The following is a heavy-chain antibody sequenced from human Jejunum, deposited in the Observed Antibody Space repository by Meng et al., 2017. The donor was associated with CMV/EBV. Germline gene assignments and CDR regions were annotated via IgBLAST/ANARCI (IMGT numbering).Heavy chain of an antibody. CDR1: GFTFSSHA. CDR2: ISSDENNK. CDR3: ARGQHGNSYYFDS. V-gene: IGHV3-30*04. Sequence: CAASGFTFSSHAMHWVRQAPGKGLEWVAVISSDENNKYYADSVKGRFTISRDNSKNTLDLQLNSLRAEDTAVFYCARGQHGNSYYFDSWGQGILVTVSS. D-gene: IGHD6-6*01. J-gene: IGHJ4*02.